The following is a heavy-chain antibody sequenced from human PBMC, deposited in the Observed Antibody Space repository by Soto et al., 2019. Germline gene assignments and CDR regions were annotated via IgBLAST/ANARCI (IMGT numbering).Heavy chain of an antibody. J-gene: IGHJ6*02. D-gene: IGHD2-2*01. CDR2: IIPILGIA. CDR3: ARQHHIVVVPAAIVVGGMDV. CDR1: GGTFSSYT. Sequence: QVQLVQSGAEVKKPGSSVKVSCKASGGTFSSYTISWVRQAPGQGLEWMGRIIPILGIANYAQKFQGRVTITADKSTSAVYMELSSLRSEDTAVYYCARQHHIVVVPAAIVVGGMDVWGQGTTVTVSS. V-gene: IGHV1-69*02.